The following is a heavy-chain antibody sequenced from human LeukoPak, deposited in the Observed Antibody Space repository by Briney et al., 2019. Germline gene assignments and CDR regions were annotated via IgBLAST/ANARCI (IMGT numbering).Heavy chain of an antibody. D-gene: IGHD3-10*01. J-gene: IGHJ4*02. Sequence: SKTLSLTCAVYGGSFSGYYCWIRQPPGKGLEWIGEINHRGVTNYSPSLKSRVTISVDMSKNQFSLKLTSVAAADTAVYYCASGPGTSMVRGVSPKYWGQGTLVTVSS. V-gene: IGHV4-34*01. CDR3: ASGPGTSMVRGVSPKY. CDR2: INHRGVT. CDR1: GGSFSGYY.